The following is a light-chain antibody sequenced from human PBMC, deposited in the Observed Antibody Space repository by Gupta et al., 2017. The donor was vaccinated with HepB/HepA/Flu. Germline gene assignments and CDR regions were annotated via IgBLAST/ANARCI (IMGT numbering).Light chain of an antibody. J-gene: IGLJ3*02. V-gene: IGLV4-69*01. CDR3: QTWSGSIQV. CDR2: VYSDGSH. Sequence: FALPYPPSASASTGAPDTLIYTQSSGHSRHAISWHQQQPENGPRYLMDVYSDGSHSQGDGIPDRCSSSGSGAELYLTSASLEAEDEDYYYCQTWSGSIQVFGGGTKLTVL. CDR1: SGHSRHA.